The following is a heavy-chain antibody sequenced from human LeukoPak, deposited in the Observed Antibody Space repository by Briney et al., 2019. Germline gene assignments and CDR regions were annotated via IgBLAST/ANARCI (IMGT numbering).Heavy chain of an antibody. CDR1: GGSISSYY. J-gene: IGHJ3*02. CDR2: IYYSGST. V-gene: IGHV4-59*08. CDR3: ARLGSDDAFDI. Sequence: SDTLSLTCTVSGGSISSYYWSWIRQPPGKGLEWIGYIYYSGSTNYNPSLKSRVTISVDTSKNQFSLKLSSVTAADTAVYYCARLGSDDAFDIWGQGTMVTVSS.